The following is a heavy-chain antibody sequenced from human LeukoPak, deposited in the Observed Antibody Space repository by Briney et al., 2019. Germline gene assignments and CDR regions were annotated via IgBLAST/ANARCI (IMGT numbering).Heavy chain of an antibody. D-gene: IGHD3-22*01. CDR1: GYTFTSYG. Sequence: ASVKVSCKASGYTFTSYGISWVRQAPGQGLEWMGWISAYNGNTNYAQKLQGRVTMTTDTSTSTAYMELRSLRSDDTAVYYCARDEGDLPYYYDSSGSKGSDYWGQGTLVTVSS. CDR2: ISAYNGNT. CDR3: ARDEGDLPYYYDSSGSKGSDY. J-gene: IGHJ4*02. V-gene: IGHV1-18*04.